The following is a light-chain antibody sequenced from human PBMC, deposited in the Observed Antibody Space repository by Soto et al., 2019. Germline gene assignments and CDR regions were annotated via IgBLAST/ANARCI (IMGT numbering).Light chain of an antibody. J-gene: IGLJ1*01. V-gene: IGLV2-14*01. CDR3: SSNRSSTTLV. CDR2: EVS. Sequence: QSVLTQPASVSGSPGQSITISCTGTSSDVGGYNYVSWYQQHPGKAPKLMIYEVSNRPSGVSNRFSASKSGNTASLTISGLQAEDEADYYCSSNRSSTTLVFGTGTKLTVL. CDR1: SSDVGGYNY.